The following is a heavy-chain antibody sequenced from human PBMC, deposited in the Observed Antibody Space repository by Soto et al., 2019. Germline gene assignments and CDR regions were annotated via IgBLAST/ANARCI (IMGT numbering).Heavy chain of an antibody. CDR2: IYYSGST. Sequence: SETLSLTCTVSGGSISSSSYYWGWIRQPPGKGLEWIGSIYYSGSTYYNPSLKSRVTISVDTSKNQFSLKLSSVTAADTAVYYCERHHGIIAVGPFDYWGQGTRVTVSS. D-gene: IGHD6-19*01. CDR1: GGSISSSSYY. J-gene: IGHJ4*02. CDR3: ERHHGIIAVGPFDY. V-gene: IGHV4-39*01.